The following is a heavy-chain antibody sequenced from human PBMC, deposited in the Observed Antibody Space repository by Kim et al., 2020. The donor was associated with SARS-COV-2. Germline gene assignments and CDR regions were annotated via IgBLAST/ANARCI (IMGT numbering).Heavy chain of an antibody. CDR1: GFTFSSYG. V-gene: IGHV3-30*18. CDR2: ISYDGSNK. Sequence: GGSLRLSCAASGFTFSSYGMHWVRQAQGKGLEWVAVISYDGSNKYYADSVKGRFTISRDNSKNTLYLQMNSLRAEDTAVYYCAKALGTATVTRGGNALFDYWGQGTLGTVSS. CDR3: AKALGTATVTRGGNALFDY. D-gene: IGHD4-17*01. J-gene: IGHJ4*02.